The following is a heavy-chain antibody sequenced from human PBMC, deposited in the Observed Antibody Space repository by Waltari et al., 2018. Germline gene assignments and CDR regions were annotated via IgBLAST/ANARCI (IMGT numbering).Heavy chain of an antibody. V-gene: IGHV1-69*09. CDR2: IIPILGIA. CDR3: ARVWHESYYDILTGSGMDV. Sequence: QVQLVQSGAEVKKPGSSVKVSCKASGGTFSSYAISWVRPAPGQGLAWMGRIIPILGIANYAQKFQGRVTITADKSTSTAYMELSSLRSEDTAVYYCARVWHESYYDILTGSGMDVWGQGTTVTVSS. J-gene: IGHJ6*02. D-gene: IGHD3-9*01. CDR1: GGTFSSYA.